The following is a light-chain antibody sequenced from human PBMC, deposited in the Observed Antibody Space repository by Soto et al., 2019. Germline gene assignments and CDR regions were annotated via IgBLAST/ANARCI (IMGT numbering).Light chain of an antibody. Sequence: DIQMTQSPSSLSASVGDRVTITCQASQDISNYLNWYQQKPGKAPKLLIYDASNWETGVPSRFSGSGSGTDFTFTISSPQAEDIATYYCQQYDNLPYTFGQGTKLEIK. CDR3: QQYDNLPYT. V-gene: IGKV1-33*01. J-gene: IGKJ2*01. CDR1: QDISNY. CDR2: DAS.